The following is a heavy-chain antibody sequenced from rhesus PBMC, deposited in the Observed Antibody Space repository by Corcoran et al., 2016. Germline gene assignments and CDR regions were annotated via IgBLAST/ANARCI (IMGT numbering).Heavy chain of an antibody. CDR1: GGSISGGYG. V-gene: IGHV4-76*01. CDR2: IYVSSGST. CDR3: ARDSQSGSFDS. D-gene: IGHD6-25*01. Sequence: QVQLQESGPGVVKPSETLSLTCAVSGGSISGGYGGSWMRPRPGKGVGWIGYIYVSSGSTNYNPSLKNRVTISKDASKNQFSLKLSSVTAADTAVYYCARDSQSGSFDSWGQGVLVTVSS. J-gene: IGHJ4*01.